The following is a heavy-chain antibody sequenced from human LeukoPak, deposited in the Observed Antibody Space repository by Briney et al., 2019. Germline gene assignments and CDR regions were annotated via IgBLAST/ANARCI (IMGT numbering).Heavy chain of an antibody. V-gene: IGHV3-23*01. Sequence: GGSLRLSCAASGFIFSTYDMNWVRQAPGKGLEWVSAIEYSGVNTYYADSVKGRFTISRDNAKNTLFLQMNSLRAEDTAVYYGAKKETVVRPVNYFDYWGQGTLVTVSS. CDR1: GFIFSTYD. D-gene: IGHD4-23*01. CDR2: IEYSGVNT. CDR3: AKKETVVRPVNYFDY. J-gene: IGHJ4*02.